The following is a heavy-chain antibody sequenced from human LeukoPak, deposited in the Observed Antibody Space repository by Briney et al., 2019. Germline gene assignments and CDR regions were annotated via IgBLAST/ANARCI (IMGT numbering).Heavy chain of an antibody. V-gene: IGHV3-74*01. J-gene: IGHJ5*02. CDR1: GFTFSSYW. CDR3: ASALQYYYDSSGPAP. D-gene: IGHD3-22*01. Sequence: GGSLRLSCAASGFTFSSYWMHWVRQAPGKGLVWVSRINSDGSSTSYADSVKGRFTISRDNAKNTLYLQMNSPRAEDTAVYYCASALQYYYDSSGPAPWGQGTLVTVSS. CDR2: INSDGSST.